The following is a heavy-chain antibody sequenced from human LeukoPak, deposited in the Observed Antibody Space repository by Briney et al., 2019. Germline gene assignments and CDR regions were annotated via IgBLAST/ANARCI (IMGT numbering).Heavy chain of an antibody. Sequence: SETLSLTCTVSGGSISSGDYYWSWIRQPPGKGLEWIGYIYYSGSTYYNPSLKSRVTISVDTSKNQFSLKLSSVTAADTAVYYCARAARDGYCSSTSRYTFDYWGQGTLVTVSS. CDR3: ARAARDGYCSSTSRYTFDY. D-gene: IGHD2-2*02. CDR2: IYYSGST. CDR1: GGSISSGDYY. J-gene: IGHJ4*02. V-gene: IGHV4-30-4*01.